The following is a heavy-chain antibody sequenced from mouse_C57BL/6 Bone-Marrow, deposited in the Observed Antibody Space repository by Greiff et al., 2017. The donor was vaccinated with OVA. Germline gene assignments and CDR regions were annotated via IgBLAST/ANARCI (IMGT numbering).Heavy chain of an antibody. CDR2: IDSNSGGT. CDR3: ANDYDERYFDV. V-gene: IGHV1-72*01. Sequence: VQLQQPGAELVKPGASVKLSCKASGYTFTSYWMHWVKQRPGRGLEWIGRIDSNSGGTKYNEKFKSKATLTVDKPSSTAYMQLSSLTSEDSAVYYCANDYDERYFDVWGTGTTVTVSS. J-gene: IGHJ1*03. D-gene: IGHD2-4*01. CDR1: GYTFTSYW.